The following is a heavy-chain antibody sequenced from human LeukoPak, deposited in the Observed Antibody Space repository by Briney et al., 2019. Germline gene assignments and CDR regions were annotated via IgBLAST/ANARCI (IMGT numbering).Heavy chain of an antibody. D-gene: IGHD1-26*01. V-gene: IGHV3-33*01. CDR2: IWYNGSNK. Sequence: PGRSLRLSCAASGFTFRTYGMHWVRQAPGKGLEGVAVIWYNGSNKNYADSVKGRFTISRDNSKNTLYLQMNSLRAEDTAVYYCARDDSGNYCIDYWGQGILVTVSS. CDR1: GFTFRTYG. CDR3: ARDDSGNYCIDY. J-gene: IGHJ4*02.